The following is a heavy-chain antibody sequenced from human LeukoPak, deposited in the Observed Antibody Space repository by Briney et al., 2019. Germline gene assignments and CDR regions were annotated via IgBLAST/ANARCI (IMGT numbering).Heavy chain of an antibody. D-gene: IGHD3-10*01. Sequence: SETLSLTCAVYGGSFSGYYWSWIRQPPGKGLEWIGEINHSGSTNYNPSLKSRVTISVDTSKNQFSLKLSSVTAADTAVYYCARQGHGSETSLDYWGQGTLVTVSS. CDR1: GGSFSGYY. J-gene: IGHJ4*02. CDR3: ARQGHGSETSLDY. CDR2: INHSGST. V-gene: IGHV4-34*01.